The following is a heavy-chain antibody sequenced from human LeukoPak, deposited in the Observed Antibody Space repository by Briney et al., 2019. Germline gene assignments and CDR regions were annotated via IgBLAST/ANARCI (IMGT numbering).Heavy chain of an antibody. V-gene: IGHV1-18*01. Sequence: ASVRVSCKASGYTLTSYGISWVRQAPGQGLEWMGWISAYNGNTNYAQKLQGRVTMTTDTSTSTAYMELRSLRSDDTAVYYCARDLTTVAAAGFWGQGTLVTVSS. CDR1: GYTLTSYG. D-gene: IGHD6-13*01. CDR3: ARDLTTVAAAGF. J-gene: IGHJ4*02. CDR2: ISAYNGNT.